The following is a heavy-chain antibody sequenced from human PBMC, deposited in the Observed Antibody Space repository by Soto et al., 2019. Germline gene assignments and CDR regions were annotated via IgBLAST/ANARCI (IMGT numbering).Heavy chain of an antibody. V-gene: IGHV1-69*01. CDR2: LIPILGTT. CDR1: GGTFSSDA. D-gene: IGHD3-22*01. CDR3: AGTYDTSGDYPYYFDY. J-gene: IGHJ4*02. Sequence: QVQLVQSGAEVRKPGSSVKVSCKASGGTFSSDAVSWVRQAPGQGLEWMGGLIPILGTTHYAQKFQGRVTITADESTNTAYMELSSLRSDDTAVYYCAGTYDTSGDYPYYFDYWGQGSLVTVSS.